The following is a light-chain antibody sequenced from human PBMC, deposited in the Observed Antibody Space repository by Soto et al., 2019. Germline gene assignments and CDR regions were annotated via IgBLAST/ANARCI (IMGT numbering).Light chain of an antibody. J-gene: IGKJ2*01. CDR2: GAS. CDR1: QTVSSSY. Sequence: EIVLTQSPGTLSLSPGERATLSCRASQTVSSSYLAWYQQKPGQAPRLLIYGASTRATGIPGRFSGSASGTDFTLTISRLEPEDVAVYYCQQYVPSPMSPLGQGTNLEIK. V-gene: IGKV3-20*01. CDR3: QQYVPSPMSP.